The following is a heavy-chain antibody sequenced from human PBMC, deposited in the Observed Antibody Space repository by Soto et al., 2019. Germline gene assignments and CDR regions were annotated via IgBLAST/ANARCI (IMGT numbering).Heavy chain of an antibody. CDR3: ARDQIAAPPPELYYYYYYGMDV. D-gene: IGHD6-6*01. CDR2: INAGNGNT. CDR1: GYTFTSYA. J-gene: IGHJ6*02. Sequence: ASVKVSCKASGYTFTSYAMHWVRQAPGQRLEWMGWINAGNGNTKYSQKFQGRVTITRDTSASTAYMELSSLRSEDTAVYYCARDQIAAPPPELYYYYYYGMDVWGQGTTVTVSS. V-gene: IGHV1-3*01.